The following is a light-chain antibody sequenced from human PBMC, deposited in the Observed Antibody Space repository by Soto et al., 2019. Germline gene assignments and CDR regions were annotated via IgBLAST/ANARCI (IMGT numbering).Light chain of an antibody. V-gene: IGKV1-5*03. CDR2: KAS. J-gene: IGKJ1*01. CDR1: QSISTW. CDR3: QHSNSYSEA. Sequence: DIQMTQSPSTLSASVGDRVTITCRASQSISTWLAWYQQKPGKGPTLLIYKASRLESGVPSRFSGSGSGTEFALTISSLQPADFATYYCQHSNSYSEAFGQGTKVDIK.